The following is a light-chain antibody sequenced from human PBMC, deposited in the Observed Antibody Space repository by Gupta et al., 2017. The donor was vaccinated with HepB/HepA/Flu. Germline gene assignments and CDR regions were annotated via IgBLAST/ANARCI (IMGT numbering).Light chain of an antibody. V-gene: IGLV3-1*01. Sequence: SYELTQLPSASVSPGQTASITCSGDKSGDKYACWYQQNPGQSPVLVIYQDIKQPSGIPERFSGSNSGNTATLTISGTQAMDEADYYCQAWDSSTHVVFGGGTKLTVL. CDR3: QAWDSSTHVV. CDR2: QDI. J-gene: IGLJ2*01. CDR1: KSGDKY.